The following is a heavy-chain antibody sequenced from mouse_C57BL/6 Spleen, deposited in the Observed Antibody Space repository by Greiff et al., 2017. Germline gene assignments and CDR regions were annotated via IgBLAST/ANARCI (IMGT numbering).Heavy chain of an antibody. D-gene: IGHD1-1*01. Sequence: EVQRVESGGGLVKPGGSLKLSCAASGFTFSDYGMHWVRQAPEKGLEWVAYISSGSSTIYYADTVKGRFTISRDNAKNTLFLQMTSLRAEDTAMYYCARPSSSYGFAYWGQGTLVTVSA. V-gene: IGHV5-17*01. CDR1: GFTFSDYG. CDR3: ARPSSSYGFAY. J-gene: IGHJ3*01. CDR2: ISSGSSTI.